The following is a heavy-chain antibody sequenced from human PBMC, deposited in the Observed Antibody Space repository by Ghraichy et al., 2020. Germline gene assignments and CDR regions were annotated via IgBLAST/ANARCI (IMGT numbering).Heavy chain of an antibody. CDR2: INPNSGGT. CDR1: GYTFTGYY. D-gene: IGHD6-19*01. Sequence: ASVKVSCKASGYTFTGYYMHWVRQAPGQGLEWMGWINPNSGGTAYAQNFQGRVTMTRDTSISTAYMELSSLISDDTAVYYCAAGSGWYSPDNWGQGTLVTVSS. CDR3: AAGSGWYSPDN. V-gene: IGHV1-2*02. J-gene: IGHJ4*02.